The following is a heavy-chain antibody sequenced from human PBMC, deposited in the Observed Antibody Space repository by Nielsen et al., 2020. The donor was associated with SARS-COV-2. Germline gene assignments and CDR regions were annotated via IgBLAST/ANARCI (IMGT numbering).Heavy chain of an antibody. V-gene: IGHV4-34*01. CDR2: INHSGST. Sequence: WIRQPPGKGLEWIGEINHSGSTNYNPSHKSGVTISVDTYKNQFSLKLSSVTAADTAVYYCASNIAAAGYYWGQGTLVTVSS. J-gene: IGHJ4*02. CDR3: ASNIAAAGYY. D-gene: IGHD6-13*01.